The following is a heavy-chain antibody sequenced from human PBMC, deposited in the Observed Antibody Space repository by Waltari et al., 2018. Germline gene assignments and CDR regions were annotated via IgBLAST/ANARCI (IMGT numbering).Heavy chain of an antibody. D-gene: IGHD6-13*01. CDR3: ARVLTDSSWYYGWFDP. CDR1: GYTFTGYY. Sequence: QVQLVQSGAEVKKPGASVKVSCKASGYTFTGYYMHWVRQAPGQGLEWIGVINPNRGCTDSAPKSQVRVTMTRDTSIITAYMELSRRRSDDTAVYYCARVLTDSSWYYGWFDPWGQGTLVTVSS. CDR2: INPNRGCT. V-gene: IGHV1-2*02. J-gene: IGHJ5*02.